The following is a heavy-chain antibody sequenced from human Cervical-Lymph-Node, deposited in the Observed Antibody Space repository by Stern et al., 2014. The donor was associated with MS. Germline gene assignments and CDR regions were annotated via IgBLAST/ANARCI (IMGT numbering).Heavy chain of an antibody. J-gene: IGHJ5*02. CDR3: ARERPPRFGVVTHEAWFDP. CDR2: INPNSGGT. D-gene: IGHD3-3*01. V-gene: IGHV1-2*04. Sequence: QMQLVQSGAEVKKPGASVKVSCKASGYTFTGYYMHWVRQAPGQGLEWMGWINPNSGGTNYAQKFQGWVTMTRDTSISTAYMELSRLRSDDTAVYYCARERPPRFGVVTHEAWFDPWGQGTLVTVSS. CDR1: GYTFTGYY.